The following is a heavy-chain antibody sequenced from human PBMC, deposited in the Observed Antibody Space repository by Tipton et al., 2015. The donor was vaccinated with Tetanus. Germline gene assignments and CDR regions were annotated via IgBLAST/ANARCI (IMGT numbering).Heavy chain of an antibody. J-gene: IGHJ4*02. CDR3: ARDQARGARGWNYFDY. D-gene: IGHD1-26*01. V-gene: IGHV4-31*03. Sequence: LVKPTQTLSLTCTVSGGSISSGGYYWSWIRQHPGKGLEWIGAIYYSGSTYYNPSLKSRVTISVDTSKNQFSLKLNSVTAADTAVYYCARDQARGARGWNYFDYWGQGTLVTVSS. CDR2: IYYSGST. CDR1: GGSISSGGYY.